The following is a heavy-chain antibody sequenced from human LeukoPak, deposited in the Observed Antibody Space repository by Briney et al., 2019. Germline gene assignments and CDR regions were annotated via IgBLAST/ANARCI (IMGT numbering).Heavy chain of an antibody. J-gene: IGHJ5*02. CDR1: GFNVSSKY. CDR2: IYSGGST. D-gene: IGHD1-26*01. CDR3: AREIGWDWFDP. V-gene: IGHV3-53*01. Sequence: GGSLRLSCTASGFNVSSKYMNWVRQAPGKGLEWVAVIYSGGSTHYADSVKGRITVSRDNSKNTLYLQMSSLRADDTAVYYCAREIGWDWFDPWGQGTLVTVSS.